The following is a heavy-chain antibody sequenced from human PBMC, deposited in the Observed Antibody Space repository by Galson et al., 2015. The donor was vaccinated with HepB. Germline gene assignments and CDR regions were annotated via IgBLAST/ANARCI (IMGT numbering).Heavy chain of an antibody. J-gene: IGHJ3*02. V-gene: IGHV3-21*01. CDR1: GFTFSSYS. D-gene: IGHD3-22*01. CDR2: ISSSSSYI. CDR3: ARDSPPYYDSSGYYYVGDQAFDI. Sequence: SLRLSCAASGFTFSSYSMNWVRQAPGKGLEWVSSISSSSSYIYYADSVKGRFTISRDNAKNSLYLQMNSLRAEDTAVYYCARDSPPYYDSSGYYYVGDQAFDIWGQGTMVTVSS.